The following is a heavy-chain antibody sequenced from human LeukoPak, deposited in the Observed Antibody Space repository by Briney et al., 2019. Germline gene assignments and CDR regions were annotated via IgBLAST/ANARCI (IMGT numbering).Heavy chain of an antibody. D-gene: IGHD2-21*02. V-gene: IGHV3-30*02. Sequence: GGSLRLSCAASGFTFNAYAIHWVRQAPGKGLEWVAFIRKDGNNENYADSVKGRFTISRDNSKNTLYLQMNSLQTEDTAVYYCAKDRGDYPPYFDYWGQGTLVTVSS. CDR1: GFTFNAYA. J-gene: IGHJ4*02. CDR3: AKDRGDYPPYFDY. CDR2: IRKDGNNE.